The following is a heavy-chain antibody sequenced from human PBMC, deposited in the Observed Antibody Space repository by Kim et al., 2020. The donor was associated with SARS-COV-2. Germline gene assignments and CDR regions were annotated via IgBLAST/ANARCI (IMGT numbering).Heavy chain of an antibody. V-gene: IGHV7-4-1*02. CDR2: IHTYTGKP. Sequence: ASVKVSCEASGYTFNTYGMSWVRQAPGQGLEWIGWIHTYTGKPTYAQGFTGRFVLTLDSSINTAYLQISDLKVEDSAVYYCARGVEILAREWFDLWGQGTLVTVSS. D-gene: IGHD3-9*01. CDR3: ARGVEILAREWFDL. CDR1: GYTFNTYG. J-gene: IGHJ5*02.